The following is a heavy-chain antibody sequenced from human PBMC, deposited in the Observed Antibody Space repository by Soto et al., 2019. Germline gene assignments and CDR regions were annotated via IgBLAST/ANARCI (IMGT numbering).Heavy chain of an antibody. CDR2: IYWDDDK. D-gene: IGHD6-19*01. J-gene: IGHJ4*02. CDR3: ARRRAVRSTPHFDY. CDR1: GFSLSTNGVG. V-gene: IGHV2-5*02. Sequence: QITLKESGPTLVKPTQTLTLTCTFSGFSLSTNGVGVGWIRQPPGKALEWLALIYWDDDKRYSPSLKSRLTIPKDTSKNQVVLTVTNMDPMDTATYYCARRRAVRSTPHFDYWGQGILVTVSS.